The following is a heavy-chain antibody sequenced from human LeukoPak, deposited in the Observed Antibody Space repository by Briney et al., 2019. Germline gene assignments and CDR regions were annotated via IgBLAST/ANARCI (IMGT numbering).Heavy chain of an antibody. J-gene: IGHJ3*02. D-gene: IGHD1-26*01. Sequence: ASVKVSCKVSGYTLTELSMHWVRQAPGKGLEWMGGFDPEDGETIYAQKFQGRVTTTEDTSTDTAYMELSSLRSEDTAVYYCATDRAVGATAFDIWGQGTMVTVSS. CDR2: FDPEDGET. CDR1: GYTLTELS. V-gene: IGHV1-24*01. CDR3: ATDRAVGATAFDI.